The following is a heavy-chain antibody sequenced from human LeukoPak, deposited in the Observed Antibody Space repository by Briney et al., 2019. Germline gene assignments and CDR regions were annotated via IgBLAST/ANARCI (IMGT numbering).Heavy chain of an antibody. CDR1: GFTFSSYS. CDR2: ISSSSSYI. V-gene: IGHV3-21*01. J-gene: IGHJ4*02. CDR3: ARPMKGYNYGPFDF. Sequence: GGSLRLSCAASGFTFSSYSMNWVRQAPGKGLEWVSSISSSSSYIYYADSVKGRFTISRDNAKNSLYLQMNSLRAEDTAIYYCARPMKGYNYGPFDFWGQGTLVTVSS. D-gene: IGHD5-18*01.